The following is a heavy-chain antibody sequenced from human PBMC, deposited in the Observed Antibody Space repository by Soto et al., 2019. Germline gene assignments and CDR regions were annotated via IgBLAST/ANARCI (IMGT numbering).Heavy chain of an antibody. CDR1: GDSVSSGASH. V-gene: IGHV4-61*08. CDR2: THHNATA. J-gene: IGHJ6*02. D-gene: IGHD3-22*01. Sequence: LTCTLSGDSVSSGASHWTWIRQSPGKGLEWIGYTHHNATADCNPSLKSRVSISVDTSKTQFSLKLTSATTVDTAVYYCARLDRSTSKIGVWGQGTTVTVSS. CDR3: ARLDRSTSKIGV.